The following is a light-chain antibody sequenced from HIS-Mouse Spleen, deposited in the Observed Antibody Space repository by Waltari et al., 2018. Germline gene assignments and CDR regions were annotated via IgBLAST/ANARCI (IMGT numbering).Light chain of an antibody. CDR1: SGSSNYK. CDR2: VGTGGIVG. J-gene: IGLJ3*02. CDR3: GADHGSGSNFVWV. V-gene: IGLV9-49*01. Sequence: QPVLTQPPSASASLGAPVTLTCTLSSGSSNYKGDCYPQRPGQGPRLVLRVGTGGIVGSKGDGIPDRFSGLGSGLNRYLTIKNIQEEDESDYHCGADHGSGSNFVWVFGGGTKLTVL.